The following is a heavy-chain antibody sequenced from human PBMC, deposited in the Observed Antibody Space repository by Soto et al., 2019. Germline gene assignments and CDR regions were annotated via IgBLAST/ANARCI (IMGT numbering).Heavy chain of an antibody. D-gene: IGHD3-3*01. CDR3: ARDHFPGNTIFGVVPQTDV. V-gene: IGHV1-18*01. CDR2: ISAYNGNT. J-gene: IGHJ6*04. Sequence: RLEWMGWISAYNGNTNYAQKLQGRVTVTTDTSTSTAYMELRSLRSDDTAVYYCARDHFPGNTIFGVVPQTDVRLNGTTVTGTS.